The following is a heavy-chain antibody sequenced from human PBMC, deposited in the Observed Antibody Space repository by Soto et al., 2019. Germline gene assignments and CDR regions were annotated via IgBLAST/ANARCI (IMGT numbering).Heavy chain of an antibody. CDR3: ARRHYDFWSGSPWGY. Sequence: QVQLQQWGAGLLKPSETLSLTCAVYGGSFSGYYWSWIRQPPGKGLEWIGEINHSGSTNYNPSLKSRVTMSVDTSKNQFSLKLSSVTAADTAVYYCARRHYDFWSGSPWGYWGQGTLVTVSS. V-gene: IGHV4-34*01. J-gene: IGHJ4*02. D-gene: IGHD3-3*01. CDR2: INHSGST. CDR1: GGSFSGYY.